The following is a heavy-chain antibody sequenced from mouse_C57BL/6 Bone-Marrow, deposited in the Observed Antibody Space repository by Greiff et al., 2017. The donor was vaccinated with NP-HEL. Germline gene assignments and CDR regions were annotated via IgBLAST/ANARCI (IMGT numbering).Heavy chain of an antibody. CDR2: IDPENGDT. V-gene: IGHV14-4*01. J-gene: IGHJ4*01. CDR1: GFNIKDDY. CDR3: TPSTYGNAMDY. Sequence: EVQRVESGAELVRPGASVKLSCTASGFNIKDDYMHWVKQRPEQGLEWIGWIDPENGDTEYASKFQGKATITADTSSNTAYLQLSSLTSEDTAVYYCTPSTYGNAMDYWGQGTSVTVSS. D-gene: IGHD2-1*01.